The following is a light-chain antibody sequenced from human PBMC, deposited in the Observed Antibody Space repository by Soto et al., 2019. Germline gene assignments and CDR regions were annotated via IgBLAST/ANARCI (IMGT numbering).Light chain of an antibody. CDR2: AAS. Sequence: DIQMTQSPSSLSASVGDRVTITCRASQGIRNDLGWYQQKPGKAPKRLIYAASSLQSGVPSKFSGSGSGTDFTLTISVLQPEDSATYYCQQTYKTPLTFGQGTKVDIK. V-gene: IGKV1-39*01. CDR3: QQTYKTPLT. CDR1: QGIRND. J-gene: IGKJ1*01.